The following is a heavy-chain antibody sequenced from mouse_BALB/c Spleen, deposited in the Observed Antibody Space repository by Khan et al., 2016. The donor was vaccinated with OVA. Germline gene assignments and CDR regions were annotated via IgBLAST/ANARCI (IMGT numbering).Heavy chain of an antibody. J-gene: IGHJ3*01. CDR2: FSSFGDYT. D-gene: IGHD4-1*01. V-gene: IGHV5-6*01. CDR3: ASHLTGSFVY. Sequence: EVQLEESGRDLVKPAGSLTLSCAVTGFTISSYCMSYFSQTLPRNKLWFTTFSSFGDYTYYPPSVKRRFTITRDTAKNTLYLQMNSLTSEDTARDYGASHLTGSFVYWGQGTLVTVSA. CDR1: GFTISSYC.